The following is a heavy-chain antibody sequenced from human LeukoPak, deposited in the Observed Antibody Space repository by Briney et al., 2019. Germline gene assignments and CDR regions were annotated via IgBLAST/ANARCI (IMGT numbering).Heavy chain of an antibody. CDR1: GFTFSTYS. CDR2: ISGSSTTI. D-gene: IGHD3-3*01. V-gene: IGHV3-48*04. CDR3: ARGVLRFLEWSLLGFDY. Sequence: AGGSLRLSCAASGFTFSTYSMNWVCQPPGKGLEWVSYISGSSTTIYYADSVKGRFTISRDNAKNALYLQMNSLRAEDTAVYYCARGVLRFLEWSLLGFDYWGQGTLVTVSS. J-gene: IGHJ4*02.